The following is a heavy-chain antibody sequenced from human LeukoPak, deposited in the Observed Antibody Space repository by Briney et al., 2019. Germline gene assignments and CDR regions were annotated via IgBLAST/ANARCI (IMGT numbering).Heavy chain of an antibody. D-gene: IGHD3-22*01. Sequence: ASVKVSCKASGYTFTSYDTNWVRQATGQGLEWMGWMNPNSGNTGYAQKFQGRVTMTRNTSISTAYMELSSLRSEDTAVYYCARGPYYDSSGYYSFDYWGQGTLVTVSS. J-gene: IGHJ4*02. CDR2: MNPNSGNT. CDR3: ARGPYYDSSGYYSFDY. CDR1: GYTFTSYD. V-gene: IGHV1-8*01.